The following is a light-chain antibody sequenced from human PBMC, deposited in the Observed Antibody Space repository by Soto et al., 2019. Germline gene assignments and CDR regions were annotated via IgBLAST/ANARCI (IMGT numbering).Light chain of an antibody. CDR3: CSYAGSSYV. V-gene: IGLV2-11*01. CDR1: SSDVGGYNY. CDR2: DVT. Sequence: ALTQPRSVSGSPGQSVAISCTGTSSDVGGYNYVSWYQQHPGKAPKFMIYDVTKRPSGVPDRFSGSKSGNTASLTISGLQAEDEADYYCCSYAGSSYVFGTGTNVTVL. J-gene: IGLJ1*01.